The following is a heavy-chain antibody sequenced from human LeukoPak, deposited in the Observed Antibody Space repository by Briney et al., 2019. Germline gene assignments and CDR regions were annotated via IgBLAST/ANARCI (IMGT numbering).Heavy chain of an antibody. CDR1: GFTFSSYA. J-gene: IGHJ4*02. CDR3: AKGSSPFDY. CDR2: ISANGGGT. D-gene: IGHD6-13*01. Sequence: GGSLRLSCAASGFTFSSYAMSWVRQAPGKGLEWVSAISANGGGTYYADSVKGRFTISRDNSKNTLYLQMNSLRAEDTAVYYCAKGSSPFDYWGQGTLVTVSS. V-gene: IGHV3-23*01.